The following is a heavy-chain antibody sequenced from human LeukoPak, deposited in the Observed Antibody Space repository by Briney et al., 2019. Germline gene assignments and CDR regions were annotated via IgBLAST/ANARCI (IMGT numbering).Heavy chain of an antibody. D-gene: IGHD5-12*01. Sequence: SETLSLTCTVSGDSINNFYWSWIRQPAGKGLEWIGRVYSSGTTDYNPSLKSRVSMSVDTSSNQFSLRLSSMTAADTAVYYCAREAVATYYYYMDVWGKGTTVTVSS. J-gene: IGHJ6*03. CDR2: VYSSGTT. CDR3: AREAVATYYYYMDV. V-gene: IGHV4-4*07. CDR1: GDSINNFY.